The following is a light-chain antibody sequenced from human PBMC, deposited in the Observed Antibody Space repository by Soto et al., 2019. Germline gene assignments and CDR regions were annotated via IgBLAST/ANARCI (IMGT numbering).Light chain of an antibody. CDR1: QTISSW. CDR2: SAS. CDR3: QQTFSNLLS. J-gene: IGKJ4*01. Sequence: DIQMTQSPSTLSGSVGDRVTITCRASQTISSWLAWYQQKPGKAPKLLISSASTLRGGVPSRFSGTGSGTDFTLTISSLQPEDVATYYCQQTFSNLLSFGGGTKVEI. V-gene: IGKV1-39*01.